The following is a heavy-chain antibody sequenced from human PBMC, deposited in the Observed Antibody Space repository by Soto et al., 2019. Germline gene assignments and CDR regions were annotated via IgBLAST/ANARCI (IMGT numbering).Heavy chain of an antibody. CDR1: GFTFSSYA. CDR2: ISGSGGST. D-gene: IGHD2-15*01. J-gene: IGHJ3*02. Sequence: PGGSLRLSCAASGFTFSSYAMSWVRQAPGKGLEWVSAISGSGGSTYYADSVKGRFTISRDNSKNTLYLQMNSLRAEDTAVYYCAADRYCSGGSCYDAFDIWGQGTMVTVSS. V-gene: IGHV3-23*01. CDR3: AADRYCSGGSCYDAFDI.